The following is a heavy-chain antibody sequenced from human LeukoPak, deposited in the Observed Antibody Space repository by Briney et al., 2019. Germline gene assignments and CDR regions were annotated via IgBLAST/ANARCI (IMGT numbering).Heavy chain of an antibody. CDR1: GFTFSSYW. CDR3: ARDIYSVGLRLRGEDY. J-gene: IGHJ4*02. Sequence: PGGSLRLSCAASGFTFSSYWMSWVRQAPGKGLGWVANIKQDGSEKYYVDSVKGRFTISRDNAKNSLYLQMNSLRAEDTAVYYCARDIYSVGLRLRGEDYWGQGTLVTVSS. D-gene: IGHD3-16*01. V-gene: IGHV3-7*01. CDR2: IKQDGSEK.